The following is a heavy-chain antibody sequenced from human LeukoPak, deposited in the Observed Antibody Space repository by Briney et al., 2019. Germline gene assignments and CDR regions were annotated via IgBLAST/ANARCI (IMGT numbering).Heavy chain of an antibody. CDR1: GGSITTSY. CDR2: IYYSGTT. V-gene: IGHV4-59*01. CDR3: ARVGDGGELLSAFDI. D-gene: IGHD3-10*01. J-gene: IGHJ3*02. Sequence: KPSETLSLTCTVSGGSITTSYWSWIRQPPGKGLEWLGYIYYSGTTRYSPSLKSRLTMSVDRSMNQFSLRLNSVTAADTAVYYCARVGDGGELLSAFDIWGQGTMVTVSS.